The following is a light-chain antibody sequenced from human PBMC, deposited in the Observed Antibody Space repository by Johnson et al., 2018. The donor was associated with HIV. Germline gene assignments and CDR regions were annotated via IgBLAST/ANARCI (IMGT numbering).Light chain of an antibody. CDR3: GTWDGGLSVYV. Sequence: QSVLTQPPSVSAAPGQKVTISCSGNGSKIENNYISWYQQFPERAPKLLIYDNTKRPSGIPDRFSGSKSDTSATLAIPGLQPGDEADYYCGTWDGGLSVYVFGTGTEVTVL. CDR1: GSKIENNY. V-gene: IGLV1-51*01. J-gene: IGLJ1*01. CDR2: DNT.